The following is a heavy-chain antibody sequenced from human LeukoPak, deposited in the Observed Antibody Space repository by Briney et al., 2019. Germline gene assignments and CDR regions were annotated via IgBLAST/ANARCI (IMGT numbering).Heavy chain of an antibody. CDR1: GGSISSSSYY. J-gene: IGHJ4*02. D-gene: IGHD3-10*01. V-gene: IGHV4-39*01. CDR2: IYYSGST. CDR3: ARLTRSPGFDY. Sequence: SETLSLTCTVSGGSISSSSYYWGWIRQPPGKGLEWIVSIYYSGSTYYNPSLKSRVTISVDTSKNQFSLKLSSVTAADTAVYYCARLTRSPGFDYWGQGTLVTVSS.